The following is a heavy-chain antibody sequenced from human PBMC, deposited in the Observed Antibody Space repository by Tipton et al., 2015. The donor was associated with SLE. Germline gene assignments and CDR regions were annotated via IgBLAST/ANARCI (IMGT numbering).Heavy chain of an antibody. CDR1: GGSFSGYS. J-gene: IGHJ3*02. D-gene: IGHD5-24*01. CDR3: ASTGVNYRRRAFDI. CDR2: INHSGST. Sequence: TLSLTCTVYGGSFSGYSWSWIRQPPGKGLEWIGEINHSGSTNYNPSLKSRVTISADTSKNQCSLKLSTVTAADTAVYYCASTGVNYRRRAFDIWGQGTMVTVSS. V-gene: IGHV4-34*09.